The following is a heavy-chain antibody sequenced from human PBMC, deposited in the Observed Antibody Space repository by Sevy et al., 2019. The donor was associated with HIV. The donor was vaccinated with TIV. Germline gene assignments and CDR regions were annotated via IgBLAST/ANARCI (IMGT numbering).Heavy chain of an antibody. CDR1: GGSISSYY. Sequence: SETLSLTCTVSGGSISSYYWSWIRQPAGKGLEWIGRIYTSGSTNYNPSLKSRVTMSVDTSKNQFSMKLSSVTASATMVYYSARDYAYYDILTGYYQRQYNWFDPWGQGTLVTVSS. CDR3: ARDYAYYDILTGYYQRQYNWFDP. CDR2: IYTSGST. J-gene: IGHJ5*02. D-gene: IGHD3-9*01. V-gene: IGHV4-4*07.